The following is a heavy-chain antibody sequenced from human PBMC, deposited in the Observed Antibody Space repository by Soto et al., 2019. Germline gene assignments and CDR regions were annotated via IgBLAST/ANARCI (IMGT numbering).Heavy chain of an antibody. CDR3: ARGGEGTPYYDFWSGWGYYMDV. Sequence: SETLSLTCAVYGGSFSGYYWSWIRQPPGKGLEWFGEINHSGSTNYNPSLKSRVTISVDTSKNQFSLKLSSVTAADTAVYYCARGGEGTPYYDFWSGWGYYMDVWGKGTKVTVS. D-gene: IGHD3-3*01. J-gene: IGHJ6*03. CDR1: GGSFSGYY. V-gene: IGHV4-34*01. CDR2: INHSGST.